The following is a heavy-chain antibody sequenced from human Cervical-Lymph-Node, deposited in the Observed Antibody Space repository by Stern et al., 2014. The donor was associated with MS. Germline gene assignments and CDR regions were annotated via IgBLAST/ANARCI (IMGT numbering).Heavy chain of an antibody. CDR3: ARGHIPFAYNYLFDY. V-gene: IGHV3-33*01. CDR2: AWYDGSTA. Sequence: QVQLVQSGGGVVQPGTSLRLSCAASGFTFSNYGMHWVRQAQGKGLEWVALAWYDGSTAYYTNSVKGRFTISRDNSRNTLSLQMNSLTAEDTAVYYCARGHIPFAYNYLFDYWGQGTLVTVSS. D-gene: IGHD5-24*01. J-gene: IGHJ4*02. CDR1: GFTFSNYG.